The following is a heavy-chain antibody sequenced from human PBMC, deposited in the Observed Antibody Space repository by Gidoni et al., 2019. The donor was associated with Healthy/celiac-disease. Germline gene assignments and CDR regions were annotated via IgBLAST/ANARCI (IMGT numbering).Heavy chain of an antibody. CDR2: IEPSDSYT. D-gene: IGHD3-10*01. CDR1: GHSFTSYC. V-gene: IGHV5-10-1*03. J-gene: IGHJ6*02. Sequence: EVQLVQSGAEVKKPGEPLRISCKGSGHSFTSYCISWVRQMPGKGLEWMGRIEPSDSYTNYSPSFQGHVTISADKSISTAYLQWSSLKASDTAMYYCASTERITMVRGSRRGMDVWGQGTTVTVSS. CDR3: ASTERITMVRGSRRGMDV.